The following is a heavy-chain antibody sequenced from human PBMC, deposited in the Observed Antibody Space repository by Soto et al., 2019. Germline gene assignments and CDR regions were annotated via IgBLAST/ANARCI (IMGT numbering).Heavy chain of an antibody. CDR1: GFPISSPYS. Sequence: SETLSLTCLVSGFPISSPYSWGWIRQPPGKGLEWIGRISHTGTTSYSPSLTSRVSISVDTSKNQVSLKLTSVTAADTAVYFCARVTMVIRDSDHFGVDVWGHGTTVTVSS. CDR2: ISHTGTT. V-gene: IGHV4-38-2*02. J-gene: IGHJ6*02. CDR3: ARVTMVIRDSDHFGVDV. D-gene: IGHD4-17*01.